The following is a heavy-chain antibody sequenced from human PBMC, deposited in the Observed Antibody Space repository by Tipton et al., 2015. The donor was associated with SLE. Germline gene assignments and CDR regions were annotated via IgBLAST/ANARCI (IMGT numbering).Heavy chain of an antibody. Sequence: SLILSCAASGFTFSSYEMNWVRQAPGKGLEWVSYISSSGSTIYYADSVKGRFTISRDNAKNSLYLQMNSLRAEDTAVYYCARVGAGTDYYYYMDVWGKGTTVTVSS. V-gene: IGHV3-48*03. CDR1: GFTFSSYE. CDR2: ISSSGSTI. CDR3: ARVGAGTDYYYYMDV. D-gene: IGHD6-19*01. J-gene: IGHJ6*03.